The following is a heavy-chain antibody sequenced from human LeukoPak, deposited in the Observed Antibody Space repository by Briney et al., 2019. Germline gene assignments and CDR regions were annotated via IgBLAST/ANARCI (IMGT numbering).Heavy chain of an antibody. J-gene: IGHJ3*02. D-gene: IGHD2-21*02. CDR3: ARGRRVVVTAWLAFDI. V-gene: IGHV4-34*01. CDR1: GGSFSGYY. Sequence: PSETLSLTCAVYGGSFSGYYWSWIRQPPGKGLEWIGEINHSGSTNYNPSLKSRVTISVDTSKNQFSLKLSSVTAADTAVYYCARGRRVVVTAWLAFDIWGQGTMVTVSS. CDR2: INHSGST.